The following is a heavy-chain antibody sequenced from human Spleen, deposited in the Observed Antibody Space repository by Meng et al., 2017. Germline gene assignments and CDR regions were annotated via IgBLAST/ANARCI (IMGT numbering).Heavy chain of an antibody. D-gene: IGHD6-13*01. CDR1: GYTFTNYA. CDR3: AREGDSSWSHWFDP. CDR2: INTNTGNP. V-gene: IGHV7-4-1*02. J-gene: IGHJ5*02. Sequence: ASVKVSCKASGYTFTNYAMNWVRQAPGQGLEWMGWINTNTGNPTYAQGFTGQFVFSLDTSVSTAYLQISSLKAEDTAVYYCAREGDSSWSHWFDPWGQGTLVTVSS.